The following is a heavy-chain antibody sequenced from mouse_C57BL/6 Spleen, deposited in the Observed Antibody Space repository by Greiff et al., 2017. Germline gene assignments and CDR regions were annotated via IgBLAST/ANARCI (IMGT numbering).Heavy chain of an antibody. CDR3: ARWGDGYDWCAY. V-gene: IGHV1-52*01. J-gene: IGHJ3*01. D-gene: IGHD2-3*01. CDR2: IDPSAIET. CDR1: GYTFTSYW. Sequence: FQLQQPGAELVRPGSSVKLSCKASGYTFTSYWMHWVKQRPIQGLEWIGNIDPSAIETHYNQKFKDKATLTVDKSSSTAYMQLSSLTSEDSAVYYCARWGDGYDWCAYWGQGTLVTVSA.